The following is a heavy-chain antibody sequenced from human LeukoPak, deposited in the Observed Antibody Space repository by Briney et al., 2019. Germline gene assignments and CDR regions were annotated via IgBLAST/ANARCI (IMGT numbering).Heavy chain of an antibody. J-gene: IGHJ4*02. CDR2: ISGSGGST. Sequence: GGSLRLSCAASGFTFSSYAMSWVRQAPGKGLEWVSAISGSGGSTYYADSVKGRFTISRDNSKNTLYLQMGSLRAEDMAVYYCARLVSSGYYAGDDYFDYWGQGTLVTVSS. D-gene: IGHD3-22*01. CDR1: GFTFSSYA. CDR3: ARLVSSGYYAGDDYFDY. V-gene: IGHV3-23*01.